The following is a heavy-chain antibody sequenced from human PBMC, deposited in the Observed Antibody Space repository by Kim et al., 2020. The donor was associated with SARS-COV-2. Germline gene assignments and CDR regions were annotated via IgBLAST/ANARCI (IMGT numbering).Heavy chain of an antibody. V-gene: IGHV3-53*01. CDR2: IYSGGST. D-gene: IGHD3-10*01. Sequence: GGSLRLSCAASGFTVSSNYMSWVRQAPGKGLEWVSGIYSGGSTYYADALKGRFTISRDNYKNTLYLQMNSLRAEDTAVYYCSIYGSGVDYWGQGTLVTVSS. CDR3: SIYGSGVDY. CDR1: GFTVSSNY. J-gene: IGHJ4*02.